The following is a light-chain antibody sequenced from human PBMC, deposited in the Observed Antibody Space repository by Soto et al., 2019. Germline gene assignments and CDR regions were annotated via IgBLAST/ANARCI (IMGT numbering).Light chain of an antibody. CDR2: GAS. CDR3: QQYGTSQLT. Sequence: EIVLTQSPGTLSLSPGEGATLSCGASQSVNNNYLAWYQQKPGQGPRLLIYGASSRATGIPDRFSGSGSGTDFTLTISRLEPEDFAVYYCQQYGTSQLTFGGGTQVEIK. J-gene: IGKJ4*01. V-gene: IGKV3-20*01. CDR1: QSVNNNY.